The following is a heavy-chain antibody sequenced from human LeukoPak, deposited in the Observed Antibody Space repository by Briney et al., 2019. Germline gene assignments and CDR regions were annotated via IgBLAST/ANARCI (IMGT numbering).Heavy chain of an antibody. Sequence: GGSLRLSCAASGFTFSSYSMNWVRQAPGKGLEWVSYISSSSSTIYYADSVKGRLTISRDNAKNSLYLQMNSLRAEDTAVYYCPRRTGNYFDYWGQGTLVTVSS. V-gene: IGHV3-48*04. CDR3: PRRTGNYFDY. CDR1: GFTFSSYS. D-gene: IGHD1-1*01. J-gene: IGHJ4*02. CDR2: ISSSSSTI.